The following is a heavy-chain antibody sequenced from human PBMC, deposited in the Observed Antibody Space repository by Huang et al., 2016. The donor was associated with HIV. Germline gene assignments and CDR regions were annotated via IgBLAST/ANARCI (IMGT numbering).Heavy chain of an antibody. CDR2: IIPIFGTA. J-gene: IGHJ4*02. D-gene: IGHD1-26*01. CDR3: AKESGSYPRGYFDY. V-gene: IGHV1-69*01. Sequence: QVQLVQSGAEVKKPGSSVKVSCKASGGTFSSYAISWVRHDPGQGLEWMGGIIPIFGTANDAQKFQGRVTITADESTSTAYMELSSLRSEDTAVYYCAKESGSYPRGYFDYWGQGTMVTVSS. CDR1: GGTFSSYA.